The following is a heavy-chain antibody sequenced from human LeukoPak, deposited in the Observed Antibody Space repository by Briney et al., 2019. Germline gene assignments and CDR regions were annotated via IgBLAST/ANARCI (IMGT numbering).Heavy chain of an antibody. D-gene: IGHD3-9*01. J-gene: IGHJ4*02. Sequence: SETLSLTCAVSGGSISSSNWWSWVRQPPGKGLEWIGEIYHSGSTNYNPSLKSRVTISVDKSKNQYSLKLSAVAAADTAVYYCARTYYDILTGPAGRFDYWGQGTLVTVSS. V-gene: IGHV4-4*02. CDR2: IYHSGST. CDR1: GGSISSSNW. CDR3: ARTYYDILTGPAGRFDY.